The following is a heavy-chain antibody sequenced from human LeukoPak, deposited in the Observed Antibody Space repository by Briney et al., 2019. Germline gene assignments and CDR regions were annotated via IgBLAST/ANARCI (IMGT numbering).Heavy chain of an antibody. V-gene: IGHV4-34*01. CDR1: GGSFSGYY. Sequence: SSETLSLTCAVYGGSFSGYYWSWIRQPPGKGLEWIGEINHSGSTNYNPSLKSRVTISVDTSKDQFSLKLSSVTAADTAVYYCARSEYYYYYYMDVWGKGTTVTVSS. CDR2: INHSGST. J-gene: IGHJ6*03. CDR3: ARSEYYYYYYMDV.